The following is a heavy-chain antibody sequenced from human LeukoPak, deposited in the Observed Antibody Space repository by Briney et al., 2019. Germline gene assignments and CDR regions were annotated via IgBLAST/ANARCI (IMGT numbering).Heavy chain of an antibody. CDR3: AKGVAVASPYYFDY. CDR1: GFTFSSYA. CDR2: ISGSGSST. J-gene: IGHJ4*02. D-gene: IGHD6-19*01. V-gene: IGHV3-23*01. Sequence: GGSLRLSCAASGFTFSSYAMSWVRQAPGKGLEWVSPISGSGSSTYYADSVKGRFTISRDNSKNTLYLQMDSLRAEDTAVYYCAKGVAVASPYYFDYWGQGTLVTVSS.